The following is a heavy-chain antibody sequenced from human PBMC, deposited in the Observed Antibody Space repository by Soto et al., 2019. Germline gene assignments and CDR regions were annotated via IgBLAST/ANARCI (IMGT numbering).Heavy chain of an antibody. D-gene: IGHD1-26*01. CDR3: ARGGRSIEGWLDRFDP. CDR1: GFTFSSYE. Sequence: PGGSLRLSCAASGFTFSSYEMNWVRQAPGKGLEWVSYISSSGSTIYYADSVKGRFTISRDNAKNSLYLQMNSLRAEGTAVYYCARGGRSIEGWLDRFDPWGQGTLVTVSS. V-gene: IGHV3-48*03. J-gene: IGHJ5*02. CDR2: ISSSGSTI.